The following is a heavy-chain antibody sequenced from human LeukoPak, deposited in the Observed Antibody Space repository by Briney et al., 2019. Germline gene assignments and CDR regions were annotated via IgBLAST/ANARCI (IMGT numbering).Heavy chain of an antibody. CDR2: MDPKSGGT. D-gene: IGHD3-9*01. CDR3: VRAGAFYDILGV. V-gene: IGHV1-2*02. J-gene: IGHJ6*02. CDR1: GYTFNDHF. Sequence: ASVKVSCKASGYTFNDHFIHWVRHAPGQRPEWVGWMDPKSGGTRSAPNFQGRVTLTRDTSLSAVYMELSSVTSDDTAVYYCVRAGAFYDILGVWGPGTPVAVSS.